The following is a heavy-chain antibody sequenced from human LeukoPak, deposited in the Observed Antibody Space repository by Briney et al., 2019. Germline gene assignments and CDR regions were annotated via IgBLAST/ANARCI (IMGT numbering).Heavy chain of an antibody. Sequence: GGSLRLSCAASGFTFSDYYMSWIRQAPGKGLEWVSYISSSGSTIYYADSVKGRFTISRDNAKNSLYLQMNSLRAEETAVYYCARARAYYYESSLLFDYWGQGTLVTVSS. J-gene: IGHJ4*02. D-gene: IGHD3-22*01. CDR2: ISSSGSTI. CDR1: GFTFSDYY. CDR3: ARARAYYYESSLLFDY. V-gene: IGHV3-11*04.